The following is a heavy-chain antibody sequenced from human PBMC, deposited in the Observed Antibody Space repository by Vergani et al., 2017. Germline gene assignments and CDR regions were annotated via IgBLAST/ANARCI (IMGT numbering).Heavy chain of an antibody. J-gene: IGHJ4*02. CDR3: AKSKGKQLVYYFDY. Sequence: QVQLVESGGGVVQPGRSLRLSCAASGFTFSSYGMHWVRQAPGKGLEWGAVISYDGSNKYYADSVKGRFTISRDNSKNTLYLKMNSLRAEDTAGYYGAKSKGKQLVYYFDYWGQGTLVTVSS. CDR2: ISYDGSNK. CDR1: GFTFSSYG. V-gene: IGHV3-30*18. D-gene: IGHD6-13*01.